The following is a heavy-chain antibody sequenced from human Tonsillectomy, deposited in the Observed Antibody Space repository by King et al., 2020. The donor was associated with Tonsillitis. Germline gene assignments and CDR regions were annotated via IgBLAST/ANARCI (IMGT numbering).Heavy chain of an antibody. V-gene: IGHV3-43*02. CDR3: AKCDSSGSLYYYYYMDV. J-gene: IGHJ6*03. D-gene: IGHD3-22*01. Sequence: VQLVESGGGVVQPGGSLRLSCAASGFTFDDYAMHWVRQAPGRGLEWVSLISPDGDSSYYADSVKGRFTISRDNSKNSLYLQMNSLRTEDTALYYCAKCDSSGSLYYYYYMDVWGKGTTVTVSS. CDR2: ISPDGDSS. CDR1: GFTFDDYA.